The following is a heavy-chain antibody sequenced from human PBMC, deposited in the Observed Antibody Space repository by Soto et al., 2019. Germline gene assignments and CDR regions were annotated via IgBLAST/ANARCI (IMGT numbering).Heavy chain of an antibody. D-gene: IGHD3-10*01. CDR2: ITKSGGAT. V-gene: IGHV3-23*01. CDR1: GFTFSGYA. Sequence: EMQLLEFGGGLVQPGGSLRLSCAASGFTFSGYAMSWARQAPGKGLEWVSSITKSGGATYYADSVKGRFTISRDNSKNTLYLQLNSLRADDTAVYYCAIRGYYSGTSFDYWGQGTLVTVSS. CDR3: AIRGYYSGTSFDY. J-gene: IGHJ4*02.